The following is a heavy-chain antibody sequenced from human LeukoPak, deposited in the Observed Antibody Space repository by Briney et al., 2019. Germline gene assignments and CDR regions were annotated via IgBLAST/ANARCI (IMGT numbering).Heavy chain of an antibody. CDR3: ARGRVGYCSSTSCYRTYYYYYGMDV. CDR1: GGFFSGYY. Sequence: SQTLSLTCAVYGGFFSGYYWSWIRQPPGKGLEWIGEINHSGSTNYNPSLKSRVTISVDTSKNQFSLKLSSVTAADTAVYYCARGRVGYCSSTSCYRTYYYYYGMDVWGQGPRSPSP. CDR2: INHSGST. D-gene: IGHD2-2*02. V-gene: IGHV4-34*01. J-gene: IGHJ6*02.